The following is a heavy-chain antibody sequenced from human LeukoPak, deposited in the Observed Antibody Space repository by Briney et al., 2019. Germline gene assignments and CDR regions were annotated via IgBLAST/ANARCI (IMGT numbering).Heavy chain of an antibody. Sequence: GGSLRLSCAASGFTVSSNYMRWVRQAPGKGLEWVSFIYSGGITHYADSVKGRFTISRDSSKNTLLLQMNSLSAEDTAVYYCATSPSAGYWGQGTLVTVSS. CDR3: ATSPSAGY. CDR1: GFTVSSNY. J-gene: IGHJ4*02. CDR2: IYSGGIT. V-gene: IGHV3-66*01.